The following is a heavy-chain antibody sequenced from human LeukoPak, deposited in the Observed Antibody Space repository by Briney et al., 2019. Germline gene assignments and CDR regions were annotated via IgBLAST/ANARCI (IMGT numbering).Heavy chain of an antibody. CDR1: GFTFDDYA. V-gene: IGHV3-9*01. D-gene: IGHD5-18*01. Sequence: GGSLRLSCAASGFTFDDYAMHWVRQAPGKGLGWVSGISWNSGSIGYADSVKGRFTISRDNAKNSLYLQMNSLRAEDTALYYCAKDKQLWSLGYYFDYWGQGTLVTVSS. J-gene: IGHJ4*02. CDR2: ISWNSGSI. CDR3: AKDKQLWSLGYYFDY.